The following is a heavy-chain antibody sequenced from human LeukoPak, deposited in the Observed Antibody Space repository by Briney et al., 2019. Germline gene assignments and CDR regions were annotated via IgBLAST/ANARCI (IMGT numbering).Heavy chain of an antibody. Sequence: PGGTLRLSCAVSALPFSTYSMTWVRQAPGQGLEWLSYISYSSSTIFYAESVKGRFTISRDNAKNSLYLQMNSLRDEDTAVYYCASAGSTTLSRWFDHWGQGSLVTVSS. CDR2: ISYSSSTI. V-gene: IGHV3-48*02. CDR3: ASAGSTTLSRWFDH. J-gene: IGHJ5*02. D-gene: IGHD1-1*01. CDR1: ALPFSTYS.